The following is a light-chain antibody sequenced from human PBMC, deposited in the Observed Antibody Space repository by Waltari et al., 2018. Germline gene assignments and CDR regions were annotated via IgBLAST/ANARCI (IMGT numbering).Light chain of an antibody. CDR1: SSDVGGSNY. V-gene: IGLV2-8*01. Sequence: QSALTQPPSASGSPGQSVTISCTGTSSDVGGSNYVPWYQQHPGKAPKLMIYEVNKRPSGVPDRFSGSRSGNTASLTVSGLQAEDEADYYCSSYSGSNDYVFGTGTEVTVL. J-gene: IGLJ1*01. CDR2: EVN. CDR3: SSYSGSNDYV.